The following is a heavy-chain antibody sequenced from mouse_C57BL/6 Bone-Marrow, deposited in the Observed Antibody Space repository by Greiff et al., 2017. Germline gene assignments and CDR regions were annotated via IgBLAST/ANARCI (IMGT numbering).Heavy chain of an antibody. CDR3: ARDYYGSSFDY. CDR1: GYTFTSYW. Sequence: QVQLQQPGAELVRPGTSVTLSCKASGYTFTSYWMHWVKQRPGQGLEWIGVIDPSDSSTNYNQKFKCKATLTVDTSSSTAYMQLSSLTSEYSAVYYCARDYYGSSFDYWGQGTTLTVSS. CDR2: IDPSDSST. J-gene: IGHJ2*01. V-gene: IGHV1-59*01. D-gene: IGHD1-1*01.